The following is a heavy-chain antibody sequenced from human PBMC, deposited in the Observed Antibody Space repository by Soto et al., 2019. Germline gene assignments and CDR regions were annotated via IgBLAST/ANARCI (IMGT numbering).Heavy chain of an antibody. Sequence: QVQLVQSGAEVKKPGSSVKVSCRASGGTFSNYAISCVRQAPGQGLELMGGIVPAFGTPNYAQNLQGRITITADYSTTTVYMDLSRLRSEDTAVYYCARGAKIFGVAAYSYYGMEVWGQGTTVTVSS. CDR2: IVPAFGTP. CDR1: GGTFSNYA. J-gene: IGHJ6*02. V-gene: IGHV1-69*01. CDR3: ARGAKIFGVAAYSYYGMEV. D-gene: IGHD3-3*01.